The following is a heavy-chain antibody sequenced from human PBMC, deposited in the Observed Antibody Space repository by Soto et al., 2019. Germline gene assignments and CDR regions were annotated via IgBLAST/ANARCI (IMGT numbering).Heavy chain of an antibody. CDR1: GYTFTSYA. CDR2: INAGNGNT. J-gene: IGHJ4*02. Sequence: ASVKVSCKASGYTFTSYAMHWVRQAPGQRLEWMGWINAGNGNTKYSQKFQGRVTITRDTSASTAYMELSSLRSEDTAVYYRARDGIAVAGPVYFDYWGQGTLVTVSS. D-gene: IGHD6-19*01. CDR3: ARDGIAVAGPVYFDY. V-gene: IGHV1-3*01.